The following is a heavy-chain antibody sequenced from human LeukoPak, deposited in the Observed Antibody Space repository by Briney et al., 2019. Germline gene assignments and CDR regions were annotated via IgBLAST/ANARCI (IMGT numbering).Heavy chain of an antibody. CDR1: GFTFSSYW. CDR3: AKKYGSYWDNYLDY. D-gene: IGHD1-26*01. CDR2: ITGSGNST. V-gene: IGHV3-23*01. J-gene: IGHJ4*02. Sequence: TGGSLRLSCAASGFTFSSYWMSWVRQAPGKGLEWVSAITGSGNSTFYADSVKGRFTISRDNSKNTLYLQMNSLRAEDTAVYYCAKKYGSYWDNYLDYWGQGTLVTVSS.